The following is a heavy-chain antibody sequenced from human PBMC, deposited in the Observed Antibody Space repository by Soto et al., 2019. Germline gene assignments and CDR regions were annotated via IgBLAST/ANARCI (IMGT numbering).Heavy chain of an antibody. CDR1: GGSISSGDHY. CDR3: ARNYGGDYSDY. Sequence: SETLSLTCAVSGGSISSGDHYWTWIRQPPGKGLEWIGCIYYRGRTYYSPSLKSRVSMSVDTSKNQFSLELSSVTAADTAVYYCARNYGGDYSDYWGQGALVTVSS. D-gene: IGHD2-21*01. J-gene: IGHJ4*02. CDR2: IYYRGRT. V-gene: IGHV4-30-4*01.